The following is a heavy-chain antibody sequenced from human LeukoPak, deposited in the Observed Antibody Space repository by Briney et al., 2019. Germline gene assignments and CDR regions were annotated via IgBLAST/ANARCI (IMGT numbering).Heavy chain of an antibody. J-gene: IGHJ5*02. CDR3: AREEGLWFGFRGWFDP. CDR2: INHSGST. V-gene: IGHV4-34*01. CDR1: GGSFSGYY. D-gene: IGHD3-10*01. Sequence: PSETLSLTCAVYGGSFSGYYWSWIRQPPGKGLEWIGEINHSGSTNYNPSLKSRVTISVDTSKNQFSLKLSSVTAADTAVYYCAREEGLWFGFRGWFDPWGQGTLVTVSS.